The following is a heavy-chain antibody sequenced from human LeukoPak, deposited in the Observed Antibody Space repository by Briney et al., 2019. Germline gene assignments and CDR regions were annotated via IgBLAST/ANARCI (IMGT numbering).Heavy chain of an antibody. J-gene: IGHJ6*03. CDR3: ARNVGGSSSWPEEYYYYYMDV. CDR2: ISAYNGNT. V-gene: IGHV1-18*01. CDR1: GYTFTSYG. Sequence: GASVKVSCKASGYTFTSYGISWVRQAPGQGLEWMGWISAYNGNTNYAQKLQGRVTMTTDTSTSTAYMELSSLRSEDTAVYYCARNVGGSSSWPEEYYYYYMDVWGKGTTVTVSS. D-gene: IGHD6-13*01.